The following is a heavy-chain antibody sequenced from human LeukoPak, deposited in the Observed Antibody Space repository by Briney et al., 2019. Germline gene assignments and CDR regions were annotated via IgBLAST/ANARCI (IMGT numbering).Heavy chain of an antibody. CDR3: ARGTDIVATRHFDY. CDR2: IYHSGST. Sequence: GSLRLSCAASGFIFSSYAMSWVRQAPGKGLEWIGSIYHSGSTYYNPSLKSRVTISVDTSKNQFSLKLSSVTAADTAVYYCARGTDIVATRHFDYWGQGTLVTVSS. CDR1: GFIFSSYA. V-gene: IGHV4-38-2*01. D-gene: IGHD5-12*01. J-gene: IGHJ4*02.